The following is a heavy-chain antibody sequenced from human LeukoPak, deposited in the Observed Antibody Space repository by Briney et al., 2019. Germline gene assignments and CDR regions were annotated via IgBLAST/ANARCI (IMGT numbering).Heavy chain of an antibody. D-gene: IGHD2-15*01. V-gene: IGHV3-23*01. CDR3: ATNIVVVVAARVGMDV. J-gene: IGHJ6*02. Sequence: GGSLRLSCAASGFTFSSYAMSWVRQAPGKGLEWVSAISGSGGSTYFADSVKGRFTISRDNSKNTLYLQMNSLRAEDTAVYYCATNIVVVVAARVGMDVWGQGTTVTVSS. CDR1: GFTFSSYA. CDR2: ISGSGGST.